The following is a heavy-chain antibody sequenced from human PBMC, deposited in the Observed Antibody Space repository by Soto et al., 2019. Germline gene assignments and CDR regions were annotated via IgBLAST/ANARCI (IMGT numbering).Heavy chain of an antibody. D-gene: IGHD2-2*01. Sequence: SETLSLTCTVSGGSISSYYWSWIRQPPGKGLEWIGYIYYSGSTNYNPSHKSRVTISADTSKNQFSLKLSSVTAADTAVYYCARLLVVPAATSQCYFDYWGQGTLVTVSS. V-gene: IGHV4-59*08. J-gene: IGHJ4*02. CDR1: GGSISSYY. CDR2: IYYSGST. CDR3: ARLLVVPAATSQCYFDY.